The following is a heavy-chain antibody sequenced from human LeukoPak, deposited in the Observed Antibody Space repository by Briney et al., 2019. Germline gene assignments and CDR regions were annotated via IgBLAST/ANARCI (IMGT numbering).Heavy chain of an antibody. D-gene: IGHD3-3*01. CDR2: IIPIFGTA. J-gene: IGHJ4*02. Sequence: SVKVSCKASGYTFTGYYMHWVRQAPGQGLEWMGGIIPIFGTANYAQKFQGRVTITADESTSTAYMELSSLRSEDTAVYYCARSPGIDFWSGYYTVHFDYWGQGTLVTVSS. CDR3: ARSPGIDFWSGYYTVHFDY. CDR1: GYTFTGYY. V-gene: IGHV1-69*13.